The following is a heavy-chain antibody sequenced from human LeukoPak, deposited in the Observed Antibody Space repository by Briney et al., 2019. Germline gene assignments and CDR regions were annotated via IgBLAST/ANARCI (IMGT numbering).Heavy chain of an antibody. J-gene: IGHJ4*02. Sequence: ASVKVSCKASGCTFTSYYMHWVRQAPGQGLEWMGIINPSGGSTSYAQKFQGRVTMTRDTSTSTVYMELSSLRSEDTAVYYCARGPIIVVVPAAMFDFDYWGQGTLVTVSS. D-gene: IGHD2-2*01. CDR3: ARGPIIVVVPAAMFDFDY. CDR2: INPSGGST. V-gene: IGHV1-46*01. CDR1: GCTFTSYY.